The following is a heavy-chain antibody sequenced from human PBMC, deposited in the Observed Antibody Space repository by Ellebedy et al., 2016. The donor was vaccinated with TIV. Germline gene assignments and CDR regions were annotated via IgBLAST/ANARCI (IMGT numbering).Heavy chain of an antibody. CDR2: INPSGGST. V-gene: IGHV1-46*01. J-gene: IGHJ6*03. CDR3: ARERWSIGYCSGGSCYLETYYYYYMDV. CDR1: GYTFTSYY. Sequence: ASVKVSXXASGYTFTSYYMHWVRQAPGQGLEWMGIINPSGGSTSYAQKFQGRVTMTRDTSTSTVYMELSSLRSEDTAVYYCARERWSIGYCSGGSCYLETYYYYYMDVWGKGTTVTVSS. D-gene: IGHD2-15*01.